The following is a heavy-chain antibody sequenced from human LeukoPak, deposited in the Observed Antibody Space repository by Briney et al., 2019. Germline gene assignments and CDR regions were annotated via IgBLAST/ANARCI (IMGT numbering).Heavy chain of an antibody. D-gene: IGHD1-26*01. Sequence: GGSLRLSCAASGFTFSNYAMSWVRQAPGKGLEWVSVISGSGDNTDYADSVKGRFTISRDSSKNTLFLHMNTLRAEDTAIYYCAKDRTVGASYWYFDLWGRGTLVTVSS. J-gene: IGHJ2*01. V-gene: IGHV3-23*01. CDR2: ISGSGDNT. CDR3: AKDRTVGASYWYFDL. CDR1: GFTFSNYA.